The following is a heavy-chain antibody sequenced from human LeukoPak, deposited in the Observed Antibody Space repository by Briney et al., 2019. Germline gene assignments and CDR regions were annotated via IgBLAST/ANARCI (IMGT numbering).Heavy chain of an antibody. J-gene: IGHJ4*02. Sequence: GGSLRLSCAASGFTFSSYSMNWARQAPGKGLEWVSSISSSSSYIYYADSVKGRFTISRDNAKNSLYLQMNSLRAEDTAVYYCARDQSGWYLDYWGQGTLVTVSS. CDR3: ARDQSGWYLDY. CDR1: GFTFSSYS. D-gene: IGHD6-19*01. CDR2: ISSSSSYI. V-gene: IGHV3-21*01.